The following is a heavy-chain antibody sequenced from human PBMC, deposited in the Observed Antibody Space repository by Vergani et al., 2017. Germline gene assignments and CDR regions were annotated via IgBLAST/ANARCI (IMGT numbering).Heavy chain of an antibody. Sequence: QLQLHESGPGLVKPSETLSLTCTVSGGSISSSDYYWGWIRQPPGKGLEWIGSIYYSGSTYYNHSLKSRVTISVDTSKNQFSLKLSSVTAADTAVYYCARWRRGLLYDSFDIWGQGTMVTVSS. J-gene: IGHJ3*02. CDR2: IYYSGST. V-gene: IGHV4-39*01. D-gene: IGHD3-10*01. CDR1: GGSISSSDYY. CDR3: ARWRRGLLYDSFDI.